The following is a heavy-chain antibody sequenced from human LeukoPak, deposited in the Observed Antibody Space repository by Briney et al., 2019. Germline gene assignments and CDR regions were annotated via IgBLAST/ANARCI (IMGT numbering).Heavy chain of an antibody. CDR1: AGSISRYY. V-gene: IGHV4-4*07. Sequence: RSETLSLTCTVSAGSISRYYCSWIRHQAGKGREWIGCIYTIGSTNSNSCPKSRVSMSVDTSKDQSSLKLSSVTTTDTAVYYCARVRNYYDSSGNYLLDAFDIWGQGTMVTVSA. CDR2: IYTIGST. CDR3: ARVRNYYDSSGNYLLDAFDI. J-gene: IGHJ3*02. D-gene: IGHD3-22*01.